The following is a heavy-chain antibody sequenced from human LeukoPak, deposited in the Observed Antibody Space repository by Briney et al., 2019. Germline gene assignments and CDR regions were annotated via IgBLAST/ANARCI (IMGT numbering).Heavy chain of an antibody. J-gene: IGHJ4*02. Sequence: GGSLRLSCAASGFTVSSDYMSWVRQAPGKGREWVSVIYSGGSTYYADSVKGRFTISRDNSKNTLYLQMNSLRAEDTAVYYCASTFYGDSPPYWGRGTLVTVSS. D-gene: IGHD4-17*01. CDR3: ASTFYGDSPPY. CDR2: IYSGGST. V-gene: IGHV3-66*01. CDR1: GFTVSSDY.